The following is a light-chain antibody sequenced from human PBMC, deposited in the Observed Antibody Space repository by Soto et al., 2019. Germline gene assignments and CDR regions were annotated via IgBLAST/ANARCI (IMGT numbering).Light chain of an antibody. J-gene: IGKJ1*01. V-gene: IGKV3-20*01. Sequence: ESALTQSPGTLALSPGERSTLSCRASQSVSGSYLAWYQQRPGQAPRLLIYGASSRATGIPDRFSGSGSGTDFTLTITRLEPEDFAVYYCQQYGSSRWTFGRGTKVEIK. CDR1: QSVSGSY. CDR2: GAS. CDR3: QQYGSSRWT.